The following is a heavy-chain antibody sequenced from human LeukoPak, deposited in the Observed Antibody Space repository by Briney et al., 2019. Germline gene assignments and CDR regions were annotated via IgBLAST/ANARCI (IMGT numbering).Heavy chain of an antibody. CDR3: AKAIGYYYGSGSYYNVPNWFDP. CDR1: GFTFSRYA. J-gene: IGHJ5*02. CDR2: ISGSGGST. V-gene: IGHV3-23*01. D-gene: IGHD3-10*01. Sequence: GGSLRLSCAASGFTFSRYAMSWVRQAPGKGLEWVSAISGSGGSTSYADSVKGRFTISRDNSKNTLYLQMNSLRAEDTAVYYCAKAIGYYYGSGSYYNVPNWFDPWGQGTLVTVSS.